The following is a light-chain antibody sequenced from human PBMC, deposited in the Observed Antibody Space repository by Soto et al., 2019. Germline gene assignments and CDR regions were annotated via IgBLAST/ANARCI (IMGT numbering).Light chain of an antibody. CDR1: QSVRTF. CDR2: AAS. V-gene: IGKV3-11*01. J-gene: IGKJ4*01. CDR3: HQRRPWPHLT. Sequence: DIVLTQSPATLSLSPGERATLSCRASQSVRTFLAWYQQKPGQAPRLLIYAASSMATGIPARFIASGSGTDFTRPIISLEPADFSVYYCHQRRPWPHLTFGGGTKVEI.